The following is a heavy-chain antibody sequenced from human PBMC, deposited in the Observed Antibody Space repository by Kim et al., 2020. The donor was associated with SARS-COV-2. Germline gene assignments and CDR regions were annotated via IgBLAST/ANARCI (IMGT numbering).Heavy chain of an antibody. Sequence: SETLSLTCAVYGDSFSGYSWTWIRQPPGKGLEWIGEMHHSGSFNYNLSLKSRVTISLYTSKNQFSLKLNSVTAADTAVYYCARGIPVAGTFPDSWGQGTL. CDR2: MHHSGSF. J-gene: IGHJ4*02. CDR1: GDSFSGYS. CDR3: ARGIPVAGTFPDS. D-gene: IGHD6-19*01. V-gene: IGHV4-34*01.